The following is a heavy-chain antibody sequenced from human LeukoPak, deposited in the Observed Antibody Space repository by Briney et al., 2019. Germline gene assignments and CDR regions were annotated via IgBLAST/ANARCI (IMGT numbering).Heavy chain of an antibody. CDR3: ARIQLGVHFDY. D-gene: IGHD5-18*01. Sequence: SETLSLTCSVSGYSISSGYYWGWIRQPPGKGLEWIGSIYHSESTYYNPSLKSRVTLSMDTSKNQFSLKLSSVTAADTAVYYCARIQLGVHFDYWGQGTLVTVSS. CDR2: IYHSEST. CDR1: GYSISSGYY. V-gene: IGHV4-38-2*02. J-gene: IGHJ4*02.